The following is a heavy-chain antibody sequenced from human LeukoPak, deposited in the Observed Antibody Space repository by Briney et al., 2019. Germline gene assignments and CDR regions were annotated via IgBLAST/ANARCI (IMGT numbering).Heavy chain of an antibody. CDR1: GGSISSSSYY. J-gene: IGHJ5*02. V-gene: IGHV4-39*01. CDR2: IYYSGST. D-gene: IGHD5-12*01. Sequence: SETLSLTCTVSGGSISSSSYYWGWIRQPPGKGLEWIGSIYYSGSTYYNPSLKSRVTISVDTSKNQFSLKLSSVTAADTAVYYCARYGYSGYDFNWFDPWGQGTLVTVSS. CDR3: ARYGYSGYDFNWFDP.